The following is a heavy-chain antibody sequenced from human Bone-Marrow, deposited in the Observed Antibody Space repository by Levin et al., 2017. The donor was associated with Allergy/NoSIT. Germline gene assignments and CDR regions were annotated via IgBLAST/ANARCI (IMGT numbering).Heavy chain of an antibody. D-gene: IGHD2-2*01. V-gene: IGHV1-69*01. CDR2: IIPIFGTA. J-gene: IGHJ6*02. Sequence: GGSLRLSCKASGGTFSSYAISWVRQAPGQGLEWMGGIIPIFGTANYAQKFQGRVTITADESTSTAYMELSSLRSEDTAVYYCARGFGQGYCISTSCPLNYDDGMDVWGQGTTVTVSS. CDR1: GGTFSSYA. CDR3: ARGFGQGYCISTSCPLNYDDGMDV.